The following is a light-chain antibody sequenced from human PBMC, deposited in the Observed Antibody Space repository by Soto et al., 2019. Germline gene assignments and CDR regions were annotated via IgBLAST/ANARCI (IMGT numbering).Light chain of an antibody. Sequence: QSALTQPASVSGSPGQSITISCTGTSCDVGGYNYVSWYQQHPGKAPKLMIYEVSYRPSGVSDRFSGSKSCNTASLTISGLQAEDEADYYCSSYTSSSLYVFGSGTKLTVL. V-gene: IGLV2-14*01. CDR3: SSYTSSSLYV. CDR2: EVS. CDR1: SCDVGGYNY. J-gene: IGLJ1*01.